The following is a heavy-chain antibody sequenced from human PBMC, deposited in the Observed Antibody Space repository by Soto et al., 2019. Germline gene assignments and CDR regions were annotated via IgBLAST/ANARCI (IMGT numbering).Heavy chain of an antibody. V-gene: IGHV4-34*01. D-gene: IGHD2-15*01. CDR3: ARGRYCSGGSCYPYLRDYLYYFDY. CDR1: GGSFSGYY. Sequence: PSETLSLTCAVYGGSFSGYYWSWIRQPPGKGLEWIGEINHSGSTNYNPSLKSRVTISVDTSKNQFSLKLSSVTAADTAVYYCARGRYCSGGSCYPYLRDYLYYFDYWGQGTLVTVSS. J-gene: IGHJ4*02. CDR2: INHSGST.